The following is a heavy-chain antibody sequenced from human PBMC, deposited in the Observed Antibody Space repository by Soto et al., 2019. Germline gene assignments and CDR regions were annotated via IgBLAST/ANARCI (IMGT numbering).Heavy chain of an antibody. CDR3: AKGRTYYYDSSGYWLFDY. V-gene: IGHV3-30*18. CDR1: GFTFSIYG. D-gene: IGHD3-22*01. Sequence: PGGSLRLSCAASGFTFSIYGMHWVRDAPGKGLEWVAVISYDGSNKYYADSVKGRFTISRDNSKNTLYLQMNSLRAEDTAVYYCAKGRTYYYDSSGYWLFDYWGQGTLVTVSS. J-gene: IGHJ4*02. CDR2: ISYDGSNK.